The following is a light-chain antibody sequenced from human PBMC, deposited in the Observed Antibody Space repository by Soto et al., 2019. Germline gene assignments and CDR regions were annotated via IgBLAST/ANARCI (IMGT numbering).Light chain of an antibody. CDR3: SSYTTSSPRV. CDR1: SSDVGAYDF. J-gene: IGLJ1*01. V-gene: IGLV2-14*03. CDR2: EVS. Sequence: QSALTQPASVSGSPGQSITISCTGTSSDVGAYDFVSWYQQHPDKAPKLMIYEVSNRPSGVSHRFSGSKSVNTATLTISGLQAEFVADYYCSSYTTSSPRVFVTGTKVTVL.